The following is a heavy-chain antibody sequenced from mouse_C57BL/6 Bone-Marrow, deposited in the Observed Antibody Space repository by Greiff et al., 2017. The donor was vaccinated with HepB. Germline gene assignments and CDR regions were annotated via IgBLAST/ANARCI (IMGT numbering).Heavy chain of an antibody. CDR3: ARHIYYGSSYAYFDY. CDR2: ISNLAYSI. J-gene: IGHJ2*01. CDR1: GFTFSDYG. V-gene: IGHV5-15*01. D-gene: IGHD1-1*01. Sequence: DVKLVESGGGLVQPGGSLKLSCAASGFTFSDYGMAWVRQAPRKGPEWVAFISNLAYSIYYADTVTGRFTISRENAKNTLYLEMSSLRSEDTAMYYCARHIYYGSSYAYFDYWGQGTTLTVSS.